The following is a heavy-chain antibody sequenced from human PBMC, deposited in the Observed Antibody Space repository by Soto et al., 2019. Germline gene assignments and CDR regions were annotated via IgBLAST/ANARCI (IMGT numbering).Heavy chain of an antibody. CDR2: IAAAGDT. D-gene: IGHD6-13*01. J-gene: IGHJ5*01. CDR1: GFTLSGYE. V-gene: IGHV3-13*04. CDR3: VRTRGNRIAAAGADWIDS. Sequence: GGSLRVSCAASGFTLSGYEMHWVRQLTGKRLEWVSSIAAAGDTFYSGSVKGRFTISREGAKNSLYLQMDSLRAEDTAVYYCVRTRGNRIAAAGADWIDSWGQGSLVTVSS.